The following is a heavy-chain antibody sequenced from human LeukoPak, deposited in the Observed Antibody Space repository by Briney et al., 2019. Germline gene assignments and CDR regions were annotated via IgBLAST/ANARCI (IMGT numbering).Heavy chain of an antibody. J-gene: IGHJ4*02. CDR1: GFTFSGYA. D-gene: IGHD4-11*01. Sequence: GGSLRLSCAASGFTFSGYAMHSVRQAPGKGLESVSAISNNGDSTYYTDSVRGRFTISRDNSKNTLYLQMGSLRADDMAVYFCARVDIYSYFDYWGQGVLVTVSS. V-gene: IGHV3-64*02. CDR3: ARVDIYSYFDY. CDR2: ISNNGDST.